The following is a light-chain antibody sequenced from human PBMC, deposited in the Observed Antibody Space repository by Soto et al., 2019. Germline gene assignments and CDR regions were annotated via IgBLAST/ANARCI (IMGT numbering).Light chain of an antibody. V-gene: IGKV3-20*01. CDR3: HKYGASKWT. CDR1: QSVSSNY. CDR2: GVS. Sequence: EIVLTQSPGTLSLSAGERATLSCRASQSVSSNYFAWFQQRPGQAPRLLIYGVSTRATGTPDRFSASGSAAEFTLNINRLETEDFDVYYCHKYGASKWTLGQGTK. J-gene: IGKJ1*01.